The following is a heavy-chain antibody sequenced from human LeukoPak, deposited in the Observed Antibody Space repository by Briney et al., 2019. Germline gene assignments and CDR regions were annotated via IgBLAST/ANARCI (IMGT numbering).Heavy chain of an antibody. V-gene: IGHV3-48*03. CDR1: GFTFSTYA. D-gene: IGHD4-17*01. J-gene: IGHJ4*02. Sequence: PGGSLRLSCAASGFTFSTYAMNWVRQAPGEGLEWVSYISSSGSTIYYADSVKGRFTISRDNAKNSLYLQMNSLRAEDTAVYYCARDSVSHDYGDSIPSPPDYWGQGTLVTVSS. CDR3: ARDSVSHDYGDSIPSPPDY. CDR2: ISSSGSTI.